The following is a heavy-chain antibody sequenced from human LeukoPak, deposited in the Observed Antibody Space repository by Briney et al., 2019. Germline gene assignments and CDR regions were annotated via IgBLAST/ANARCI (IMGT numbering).Heavy chain of an antibody. V-gene: IGHV3-23*01. CDR3: AKRSSGRSGFDY. J-gene: IGHJ4*02. CDR1: GFTFSSYA. CDR2: VVGSGGST. Sequence: GGSLRLSCAASGFTFSSYAMSWVRQAPGKGLEWVSGVVGSGGSTYSSDSVKGRFTISRDNSKNTLYLQMNSLRAEDTALYYCAKRSSGRSGFDYWGQGTLVTVSS. D-gene: IGHD3-10*01.